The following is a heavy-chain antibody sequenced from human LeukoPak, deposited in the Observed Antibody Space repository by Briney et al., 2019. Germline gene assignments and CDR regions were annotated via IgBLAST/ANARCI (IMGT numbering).Heavy chain of an antibody. Sequence: SETVSLTCTVSGGSISSYYWSWIRQPPGKGLEWIGYIYYSGSTNYNPSLKSRVTISVDTSKNQFSLKLSSVTAADTAVYYCARDGVVPAARGYYYYMDVWGKGTTVTVSS. D-gene: IGHD2-2*01. V-gene: IGHV4-59*01. J-gene: IGHJ6*03. CDR1: GGSISSYY. CDR2: IYYSGST. CDR3: ARDGVVPAARGYYYYMDV.